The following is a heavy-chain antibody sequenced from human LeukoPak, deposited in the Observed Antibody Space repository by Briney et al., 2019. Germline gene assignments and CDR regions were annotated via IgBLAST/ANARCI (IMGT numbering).Heavy chain of an antibody. J-gene: IGHJ4*02. CDR3: SRSTVGERGRY. V-gene: IGHV3-74*01. D-gene: IGHD1-1*01. Sequence: PGGSLRLSCAASGFTFSSYWMHWVRQAPGKGPVWVSSISSEGSDTRYADSVKGRFSISRDNAKNTLYLQMDGLRLEDTAMYFCSRSTVGERGRYWGQGTLVTVSS. CDR1: GFTFSSYW. CDR2: ISSEGSDT.